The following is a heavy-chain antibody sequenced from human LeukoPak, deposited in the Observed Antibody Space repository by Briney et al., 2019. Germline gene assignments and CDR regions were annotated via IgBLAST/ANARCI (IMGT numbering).Heavy chain of an antibody. V-gene: IGHV4-59*08. Sequence: ASETLSLTCIVSGGSINSYYWSWIRQPPGKGLEWIAYIYYSGSTNYNPSLKSRVTISVDTSKNQFSLKLSSVTAADTAVYYCARHTQVAASSFDYWGRGTLVTVSS. CDR2: IYYSGST. J-gene: IGHJ4*02. CDR1: GGSINSYY. D-gene: IGHD2-15*01. CDR3: ARHTQVAASSFDY.